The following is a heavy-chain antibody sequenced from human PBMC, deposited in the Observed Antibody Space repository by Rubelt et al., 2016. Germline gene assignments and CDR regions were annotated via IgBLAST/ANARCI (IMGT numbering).Heavy chain of an antibody. CDR2: INPSGGST. J-gene: IGHJ5*02. Sequence: QVQLVQSGAEVKKPGASVTVSCKASGYTFTSYYMHWVRQAPGQGIEGMGIINPSGGSTSYAQKFQGRVTMTRDTSTSTVYMELSSLRSEDTAVYYCARNHYSSSWYLNPWGQGTLVTVSS. CDR1: GYTFTSYY. D-gene: IGHD6-13*01. CDR3: ARNHYSSSWYLNP. V-gene: IGHV1-46*01.